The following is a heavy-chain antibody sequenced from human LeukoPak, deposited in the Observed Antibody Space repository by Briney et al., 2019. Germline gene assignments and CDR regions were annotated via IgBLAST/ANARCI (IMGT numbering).Heavy chain of an antibody. D-gene: IGHD5-24*01. CDR2: INPSGGST. Sequence: ASVKVSCKASGYTLTTYYMHWVRQAPGQGLEWMGIINPSGGSTTYAQKFQGRVTMTRDTSTSTVYMELSSLRSEDTAVYYCARDSGYMGPLDYWGQGPLVTVSS. CDR3: ARDSGYMGPLDY. J-gene: IGHJ4*02. V-gene: IGHV1-46*01. CDR1: GYTLTTYY.